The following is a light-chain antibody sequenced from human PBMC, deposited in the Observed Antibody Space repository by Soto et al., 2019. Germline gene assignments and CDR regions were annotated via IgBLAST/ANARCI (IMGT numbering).Light chain of an antibody. Sequence: EIVMTQSPATLSVSPGERATLSCRASQSVGIYLDWYQQKPGQAHRLLIYGASTRAAGISPRFSGGWSGTEFTLTISSLQSEDFAVYSWQQYNDCPRTFIQGTTVGSK. CDR3: QQYNDCPRT. CDR2: GAS. J-gene: IGKJ1*01. V-gene: IGKV3-15*01. CDR1: QSVGIY.